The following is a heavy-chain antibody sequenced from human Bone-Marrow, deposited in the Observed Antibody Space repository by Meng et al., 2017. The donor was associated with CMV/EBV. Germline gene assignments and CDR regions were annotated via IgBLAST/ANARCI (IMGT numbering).Heavy chain of an antibody. J-gene: IGHJ3*02. CDR2: IGTAGDT. CDR1: GFTFSSYD. Sequence: GESLKISCAASGFTFSSYDMHWVRQATGKGLEWVSAIGTAGDTYYPGSVKGRFTISRDNSKNTLYLQMNSLRAEDTAVYYGAKDSVVVPAAIGVYAFDIWGQGTMVTFSS. V-gene: IGHV3-13*01. CDR3: AKDSVVVPAAIGVYAFDI. D-gene: IGHD2-2*02.